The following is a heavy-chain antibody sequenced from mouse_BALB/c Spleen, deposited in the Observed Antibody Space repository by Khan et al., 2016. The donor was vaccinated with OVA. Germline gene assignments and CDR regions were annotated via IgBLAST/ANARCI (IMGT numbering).Heavy chain of an antibody. D-gene: IGHD1-1*01. CDR3: ARDFHYYGSRGAMDY. CDR2: IHPNSGYT. CDR1: GYTFTSYT. V-gene: IGHV1-4*01. Sequence: QVQLQQSGTELARPGASVKMSCKASGYTFTSYTIHWVKQRPGQGLDWIGYIHPNSGYTTYNQKFKGKATLTADKSSSTAYMQLSSPTSEDSAVYYCARDFHYYGSRGAMDYWGQGTAVTVSS. J-gene: IGHJ4*01.